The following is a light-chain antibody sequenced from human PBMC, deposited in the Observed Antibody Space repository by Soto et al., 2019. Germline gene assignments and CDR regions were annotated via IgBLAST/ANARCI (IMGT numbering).Light chain of an antibody. CDR1: QSIGGY. J-gene: IGKJ5*01. Sequence: DVQMTQSPSSLSASVRDRVTITCRASQSIGGYLNWYQQKPGKAPKLLIYAASNLEAGVPSRFRGSGSGTDFTFTISRLQPEDIATYYCQQYENLPTFGQGTRLEIK. CDR3: QQYENLPT. CDR2: AAS. V-gene: IGKV1-33*01.